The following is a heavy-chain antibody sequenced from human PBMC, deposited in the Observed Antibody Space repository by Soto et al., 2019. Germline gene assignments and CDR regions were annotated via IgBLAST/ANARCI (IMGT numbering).Heavy chain of an antibody. CDR2: IAAYNGNP. Sequence: QAQLVQSGAEVKKPGASVKVSCKASGYSFTTYIISWVRQTAGQGLEWMGWIAAYNGNPNYPQNLQGRVTMTIDPSTSTDYMELTSLRSDDTAVYYCARIAAESAFAMDVWGQGTTVTVSS. J-gene: IGHJ6*02. CDR3: ARIAAESAFAMDV. V-gene: IGHV1-18*01. CDR1: GYSFTTYI. D-gene: IGHD6-25*01.